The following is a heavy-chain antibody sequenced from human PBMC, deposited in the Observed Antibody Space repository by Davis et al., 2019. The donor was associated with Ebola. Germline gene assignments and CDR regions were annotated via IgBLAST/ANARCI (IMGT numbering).Heavy chain of an antibody. Sequence: AASVKVSCKASGYTFTRYAMHWVRHAPGQRPEWMGRINAGNGNTKYSQKFQGRVTITRDTSASTAYMELSSLRSEDTAVYYCARALLPGSSSRYGYFDYWGQGTLVTVSS. CDR1: GYTFTRYA. J-gene: IGHJ4*02. V-gene: IGHV1-3*01. D-gene: IGHD6-13*01. CDR2: INAGNGNT. CDR3: ARALLPGSSSRYGYFDY.